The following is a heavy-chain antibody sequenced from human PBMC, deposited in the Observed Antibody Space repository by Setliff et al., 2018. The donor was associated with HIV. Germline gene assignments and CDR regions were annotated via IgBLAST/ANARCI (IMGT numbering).Heavy chain of an antibody. CDR1: GLSISSNY. J-gene: IGHJ4*02. V-gene: IGHV3-23*01. CDR3: AKSDYNYNNLAGPNYFDF. D-gene: IGHD5-12*01. Sequence: GGSLRLSCAASGLSISSNYMTWVRQAPGKGLEWVSAIGRTPGTIYYADSVKGRFAISRDNSNNTLFLHMDNLRAEDTAIYYCAKSDYNYNNLAGPNYFDFWGQGTLVTVSS. CDR2: IGRTPGTI.